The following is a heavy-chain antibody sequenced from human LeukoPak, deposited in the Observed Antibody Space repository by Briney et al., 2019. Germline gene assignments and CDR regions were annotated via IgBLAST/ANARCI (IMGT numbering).Heavy chain of an antibody. CDR3: ARDKQWHYYYYYYMDV. Sequence: GASVKVSCKASGYTFTGYYMHWARQAPGQGLEWMGWINPNSGGTNYAQKFQGRVTMTRDTSISTAYMELSRLRSDDTAVYYCARDKQWHYYYYYYMDVWGKGTTVTVSS. CDR2: INPNSGGT. J-gene: IGHJ6*03. V-gene: IGHV1-2*02. CDR1: GYTFTGYY. D-gene: IGHD6-19*01.